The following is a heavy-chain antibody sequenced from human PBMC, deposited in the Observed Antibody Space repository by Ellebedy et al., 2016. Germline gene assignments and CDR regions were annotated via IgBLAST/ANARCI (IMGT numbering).Heavy chain of an antibody. Sequence: ASVKVSXXASGYTFTSYYMHWVRQAPGQGLEWMGIINPSGGSTSYAQKFQGRVTMTRDTSTSTVYMELSSLRSEDTAVYYCARSTVIVVVPAAGLDYWGQGTLVTVSS. V-gene: IGHV1-46*01. J-gene: IGHJ4*02. CDR2: INPSGGST. D-gene: IGHD2-2*01. CDR1: GYTFTSYY. CDR3: ARSTVIVVVPAAGLDY.